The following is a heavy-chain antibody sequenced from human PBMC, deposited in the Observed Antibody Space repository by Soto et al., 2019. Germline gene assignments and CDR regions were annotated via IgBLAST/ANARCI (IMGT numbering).Heavy chain of an antibody. D-gene: IGHD4-17*01. CDR2: IFYTGSA. V-gene: IGHV4-31*03. J-gene: IGHJ4*02. Sequence: SETLSLTCTVSGASIRTVGYYWSWIRQRPGKGLEWIAYIFYTGSAYYNPSLESRLSISIDRSKNQFSLELRSVSVADTAVYYCARDRTDYPDIWGKGTRGTGS. CDR1: GASIRTVGYY. CDR3: ARDRTDYPDI.